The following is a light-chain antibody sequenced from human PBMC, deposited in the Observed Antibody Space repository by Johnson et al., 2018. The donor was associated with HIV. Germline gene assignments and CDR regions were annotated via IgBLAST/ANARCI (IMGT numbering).Light chain of an antibody. CDR2: DNN. J-gene: IGLJ1*01. Sequence: QSVLTQPPSVSAAPGQKVTISCSGSSSNIGNNYVSWYQPLPGTAPKLLIYDNNKRTSGIPDRFSGSKSGTSATLAITGLPTGDEADYYCGTWDSSLSAPYVFGTGTKVTVL. CDR1: SSNIGNNY. CDR3: GTWDSSLSAPYV. V-gene: IGLV1-51*01.